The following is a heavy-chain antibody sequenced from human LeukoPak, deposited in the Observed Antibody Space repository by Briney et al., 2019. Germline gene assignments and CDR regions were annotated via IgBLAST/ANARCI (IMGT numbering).Heavy chain of an antibody. Sequence: PGGSLRLSCAASGFKFDDYDMSWVRQVPGKGLEWVAGVTSNGGSTGYADSVKGRFAISRDKTKNSVFLQMDSLRTEDTALYYCVRDPFYSSTTGCSFEDWSDPWGQGTLVTVSS. CDR2: VTSNGGST. CDR3: VRDPFYSSTTGCSFEDWSDP. CDR1: GFKFDDYD. D-gene: IGHD2-2*01. V-gene: IGHV3-20*04. J-gene: IGHJ5*02.